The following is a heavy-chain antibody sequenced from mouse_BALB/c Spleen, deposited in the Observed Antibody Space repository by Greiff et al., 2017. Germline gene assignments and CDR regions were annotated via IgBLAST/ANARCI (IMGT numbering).Heavy chain of an antibody. J-gene: IGHJ1*01. CDR3: ARDDGYYPYWYFDV. Sequence: VQLQQSGAELVRPGVSVKISCKGSGYTFTDYAMHWVKQSHAKSLEWIGVISTYYGDASYNQKFKGKATMTVDKSSSTAYMELARLTSEDSAIYYCARDDGYYPYWYFDVGGAGTTVTVSS. V-gene: IGHV1S137*01. D-gene: IGHD2-3*01. CDR1: GYTFTDYA. CDR2: ISTYYGDA.